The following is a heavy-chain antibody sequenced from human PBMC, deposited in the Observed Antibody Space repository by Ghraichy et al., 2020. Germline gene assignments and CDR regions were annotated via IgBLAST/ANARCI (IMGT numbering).Heavy chain of an antibody. D-gene: IGHD1-20*01. CDR1: GFTFSSYG. CDR3: ARDYKWGAFDY. J-gene: IGHJ4*02. Sequence: GESLNISCAASGFTFSSYGMHWVRQAPGKGLEWVAVIWYDGSNKYYADSVKGRFTISRDNSKNTLYLQMNSLRAEDTAVYYCARDYKWGAFDYWGQGTLVTVSS. V-gene: IGHV3-33*01. CDR2: IWYDGSNK.